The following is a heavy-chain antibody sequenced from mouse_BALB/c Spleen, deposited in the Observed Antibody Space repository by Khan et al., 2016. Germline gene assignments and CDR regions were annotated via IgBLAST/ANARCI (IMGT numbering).Heavy chain of an antibody. D-gene: IGHD4-1*02. CDR1: GYSITSDYA. CDR2: ISYSGST. Sequence: LQESGPGLVKPSQSLSLTCTVTGYSITSDYAWNWIRQFPGNKLEWMGYISYSGSTSYNPSLKSRISITRDTSKNQFFLQLNSVTTEDTATYYCASRNWDVDYWGQGTTLTVSS. V-gene: IGHV3-2*02. J-gene: IGHJ2*01. CDR3: ASRNWDVDY.